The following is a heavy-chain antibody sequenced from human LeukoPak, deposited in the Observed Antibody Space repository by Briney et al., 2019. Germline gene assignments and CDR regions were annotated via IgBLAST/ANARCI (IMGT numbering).Heavy chain of an antibody. J-gene: IGHJ4*02. CDR2: IYPADSDT. Sequence: GESLQISCQVSGYIFTDYWIGWVRQMPGKGLESMGIIYPADSDTAYSPFFQGQVTISADKSISTVYLQWSSLKASDTAMYYCARQSRDGSKTRGYYFDHWGQGTPVTVSS. D-gene: IGHD3-10*01. CDR3: ARQSRDGSKTRGYYFDH. CDR1: GYIFTDYW. V-gene: IGHV5-51*01.